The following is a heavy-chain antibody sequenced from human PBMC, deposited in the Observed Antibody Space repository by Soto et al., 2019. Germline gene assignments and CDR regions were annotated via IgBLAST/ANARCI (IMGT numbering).Heavy chain of an antibody. CDR3: AQEKYGSGRQVEYNWFHP. J-gene: IGHJ5*02. V-gene: IGHV6-1*01. Sequence: SQTLSLTCAITGGSVSRHSAAWNWLRQSPSRGLKWLGRTYYRSKWYNDYAVSVKSRITINPDTSKNQFSLQLNSVTPEDTAVYYCAQEKYGSGRQVEYNWFHPWGQGTLVTVSS. D-gene: IGHD3-10*01. CDR2: TYYRSKWYN. CDR1: GGSVSRHSAA.